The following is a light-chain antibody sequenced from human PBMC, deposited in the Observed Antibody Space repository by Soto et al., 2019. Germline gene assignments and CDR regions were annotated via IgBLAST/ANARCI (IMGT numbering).Light chain of an antibody. CDR1: QSVSSK. J-gene: IGKJ1*01. Sequence: EIVMPQSPATLSVSPGERATLSCRASQSVSSKLAWYQHKPGQAPRLLIYRASTRATDIPPRFSGSGSGTEFNLTISSLQSEDFAVYYGQQYNNWPPETFGQGNRVDIK. V-gene: IGKV3-15*01. CDR3: QQYNNWPPET. CDR2: RAS.